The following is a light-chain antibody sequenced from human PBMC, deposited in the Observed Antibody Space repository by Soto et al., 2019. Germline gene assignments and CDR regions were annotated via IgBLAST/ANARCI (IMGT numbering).Light chain of an antibody. V-gene: IGKV1-8*01. J-gene: IGKJ3*01. CDR3: QQYYFYAHT. CDR1: QGVSTH. CDR2: AAS. Sequence: AIRMTQSPSSISASTGDTVTITCRASQGVSTHLAWYQQKPGKAPKLLIYAASTLQIGVPSRFSGSGSGTDFTLTITSLPSEDFATDDGQQYYFYAHTFGLGTKVDIK.